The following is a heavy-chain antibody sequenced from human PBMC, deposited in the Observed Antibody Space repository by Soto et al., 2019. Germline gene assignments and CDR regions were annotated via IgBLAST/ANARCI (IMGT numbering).Heavy chain of an antibody. D-gene: IGHD5-12*01. CDR2: IYPADPDA. V-gene: IGHV5-51*01. CDR1: GYSFANYW. Sequence: EVQLVQSGPEVKKPGESLSISCQGSGYSFANYWIGWVRQMPGKGLEWMGMIYPADPDATYSPSFQGQVTISADKSTRTAYVQWSSLKASDTAMYYCARLRGGYSAYEGFDFWGQGTLVTVSS. J-gene: IGHJ4*02. CDR3: ARLRGGYSAYEGFDF.